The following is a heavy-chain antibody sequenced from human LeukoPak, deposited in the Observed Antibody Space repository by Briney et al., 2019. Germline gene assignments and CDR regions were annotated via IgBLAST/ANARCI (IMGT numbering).Heavy chain of an antibody. V-gene: IGHV4-30-4*01. CDR2: IYYTGGT. CDR3: ARRAINSVMFDY. D-gene: IGHD3-16*01. J-gene: IGHJ4*02. Sequence: SETLSLTCTVSGGSISSSDYYWNWIRQPPGKGLEWVGYIYYTGGTSYNPSLKSRVIISLDTSKNQFSLKLSSATAADTAVYFCARRAINSVMFDYWGQGTLVTVSS. CDR1: GGSISSSDYY.